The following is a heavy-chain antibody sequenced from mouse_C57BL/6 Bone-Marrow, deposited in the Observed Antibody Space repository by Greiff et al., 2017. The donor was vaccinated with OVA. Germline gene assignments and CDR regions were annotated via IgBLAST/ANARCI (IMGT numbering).Heavy chain of an antibody. J-gene: IGHJ1*03. CDR3: ARDYYGSSSDV. Sequence: DVHLVESGGGLVQPGGSLKLSCAASGFTFSDYYMYWVRQTPEKRLEWVAYISNGGGSTYYPDTVKGRFTISRDNAKNTLYLQMSRLKSEDTAMYYCARDYYGSSSDVWGTGTTVTVSS. CDR2: ISNGGGST. V-gene: IGHV5-12*01. CDR1: GFTFSDYY. D-gene: IGHD1-1*01.